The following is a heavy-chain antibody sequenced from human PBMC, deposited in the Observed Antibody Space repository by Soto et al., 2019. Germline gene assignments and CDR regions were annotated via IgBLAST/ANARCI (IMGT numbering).Heavy chain of an antibody. CDR3: AREYRRWFDP. J-gene: IGHJ5*02. Sequence: ETLSLTCTVPVGSISNYYWSWIRQPPGKGLEWVGYIYYTGSTSYNPSLKSRVAMSVDTSKKQISLKLTSVTAADTAVYYCAREYRRWFDPWGQGTLVTVSS. CDR1: VGSISNYY. CDR2: IYYTGST. D-gene: IGHD1-26*01. V-gene: IGHV4-59*01.